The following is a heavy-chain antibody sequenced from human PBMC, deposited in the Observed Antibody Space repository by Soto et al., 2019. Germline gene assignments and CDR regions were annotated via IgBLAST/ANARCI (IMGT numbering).Heavy chain of an antibody. Sequence: SETLSLTCAVYGGSFSGYYWSWIRQPPGKGLEWIGYIYYSVSTNYNPSLKSRVTISVDTSKNQFSLKLSSVTAADTAVYYCARNLMDYDILTGYYMAYYFDYWGQGTLVTVSS. CDR1: GGSFSGYY. CDR2: IYYSVST. CDR3: ARNLMDYDILTGYYMAYYFDY. V-gene: IGHV4-59*08. J-gene: IGHJ4*02. D-gene: IGHD3-9*01.